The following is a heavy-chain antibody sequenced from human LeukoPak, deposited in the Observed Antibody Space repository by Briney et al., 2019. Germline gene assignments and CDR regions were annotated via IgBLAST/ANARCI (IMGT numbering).Heavy chain of an antibody. Sequence: GGSLRLSCAASGFTFSRYGMSWVRQAPGKGLEWVSAIGRSDDNTYLADSVKGRFTISRDNSKNTVYLEMNSLRAEDTAVYYCARNTREIDYWGQGTLVTVFS. CDR1: GFTFSRYG. V-gene: IGHV3-23*01. J-gene: IGHJ4*02. CDR2: IGRSDDNT. D-gene: IGHD2-2*02. CDR3: ARNTREIDY.